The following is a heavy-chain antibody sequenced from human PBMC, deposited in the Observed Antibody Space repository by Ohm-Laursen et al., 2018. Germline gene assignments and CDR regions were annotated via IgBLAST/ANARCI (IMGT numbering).Heavy chain of an antibody. J-gene: IGHJ4*02. Sequence: GSLRLSCAASGFTFYNYGMTWVRQAPGKGLEFVSSITTNGGGTYYVDSVKGRFTISRDNSKNILYLQMGSLRSEDMAVYYCARAGLLRYFDYWGQGTLVTVSS. D-gene: IGHD3-9*01. V-gene: IGHV3-64*02. CDR2: ITTNGGGT. CDR3: ARAGLLRYFDY. CDR1: GFTFYNYG.